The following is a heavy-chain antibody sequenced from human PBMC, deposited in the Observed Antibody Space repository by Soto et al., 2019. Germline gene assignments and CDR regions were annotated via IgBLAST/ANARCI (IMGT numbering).Heavy chain of an antibody. D-gene: IGHD3-22*01. V-gene: IGHV3-30-3*01. CDR2: IAYDGSNQ. CDR1: GFTFGNYA. Sequence: GGSLRLSCAVSGFTFGNYAMHWVRQAPGKGLEWVAVIAYDGSNQYYADSVKGRFTVSRDNSKNTLFLQVNGLRAEDTAVYYCARDIEGPYYDSSGSFDYWGQRTLLTVSS. CDR3: ARDIEGPYYDSSGSFDY. J-gene: IGHJ4*02.